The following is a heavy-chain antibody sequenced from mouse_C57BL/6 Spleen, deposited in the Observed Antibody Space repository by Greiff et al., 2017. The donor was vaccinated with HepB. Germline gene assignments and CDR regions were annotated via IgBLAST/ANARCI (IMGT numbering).Heavy chain of an antibody. CDR1: GYTFTDYN. CDR2: INPNNGGT. V-gene: IGHV1-18*01. D-gene: IGHD2-4*01. CDR3: ARGNYDEDAMDY. Sequence: EVQRVESGPELVKPGASVKIPCKASGYTFTDYNMDWVKQSHGKSLEWIGDINPNNGGTIYNQKFKGKATLTVDKSSSTAYMELRSLTSEDTAVYYCARGNYDEDAMDYWGQGTSVTVSS. J-gene: IGHJ4*01.